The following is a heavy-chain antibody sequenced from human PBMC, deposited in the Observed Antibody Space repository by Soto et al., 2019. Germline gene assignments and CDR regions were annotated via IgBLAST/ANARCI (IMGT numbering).Heavy chain of an antibody. V-gene: IGHV3-48*02. D-gene: IGHD3-22*01. CDR2: ISSSGSAM. J-gene: IGHJ2*01. Sequence: GGSLRLSCAVSGFTLSSYSLNWGRQAPGKGLEWASYISSSGSAMYFADSVKGRFTISRDNAKNSLYLQMNSLRDEDTAVYYCARGSPRYYDSSGYSLWYFDLWGRGTLVTVSS. CDR1: GFTLSSYS. CDR3: ARGSPRYYDSSGYSLWYFDL.